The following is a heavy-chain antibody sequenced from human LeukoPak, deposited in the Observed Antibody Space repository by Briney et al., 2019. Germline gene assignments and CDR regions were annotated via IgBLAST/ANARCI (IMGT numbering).Heavy chain of an antibody. CDR3: AKDSDRGGWYPDH. CDR1: GLAFSEYG. CDR2: ISYDGSNK. V-gene: IGHV3-30*18. J-gene: IGHJ4*02. Sequence: PGRSLRLSCTASGLAFSEYGVHWVRQAPGKGLEWVAVISYDGSNKYHLDSVKGRFTISGDNSKDTLYLQMDSLRPEDTAVYYCAKDSDRGGWYPDHWGQGTLVTVSS. D-gene: IGHD6-19*01.